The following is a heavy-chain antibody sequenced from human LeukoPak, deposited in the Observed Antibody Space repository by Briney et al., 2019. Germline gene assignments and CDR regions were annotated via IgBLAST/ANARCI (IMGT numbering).Heavy chain of an antibody. Sequence: PGGSLRLSCAASGFTFSSYAMHWVRQAPGKGLEWVAVISYDGSNKYYADSVKGRFTISRDNSKNTLYLQMNSLRAEDTAVYYCARDKARIAAAGPLDYWGQGTLVTVSS. CDR3: ARDKARIAAAGPLDY. CDR2: ISYDGSNK. D-gene: IGHD6-13*01. CDR1: GFTFSSYA. J-gene: IGHJ4*02. V-gene: IGHV3-30-3*01.